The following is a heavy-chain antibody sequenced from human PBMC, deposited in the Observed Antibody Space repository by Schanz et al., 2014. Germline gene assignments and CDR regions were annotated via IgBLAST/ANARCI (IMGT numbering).Heavy chain of an antibody. CDR3: AKVAPAATYLDS. CDR1: EFSFSSFG. V-gene: IGHV3-48*01. J-gene: IGHJ4*02. CDR2: ISSSSSTI. D-gene: IGHD2-2*01. Sequence: EVQLVESGGGLVQPRGSLRLSCAASEFSFSSFGMNWVRQAPGKGLEWVTYISSSSSTIYYADSVKGRFTISRDNAKNSLFLQIIRPNAEDTSVYSCAKVAPAATYLDSWGLGTLVTVSS.